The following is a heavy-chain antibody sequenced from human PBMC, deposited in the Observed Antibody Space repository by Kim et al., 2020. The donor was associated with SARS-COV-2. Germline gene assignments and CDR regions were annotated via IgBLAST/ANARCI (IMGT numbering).Heavy chain of an antibody. CDR3: ARDRLRYFDWLLSPLDY. CDR2: ISAYSGNT. CDR1: GYTFTSYG. V-gene: IGHV1-18*01. Sequence: ASVKVSCKASGYTFTSYGISWVRQAPGQGLEWMGWISAYSGNTNYAQKLQGRVTMTTDTSTSTAYMELRSLRSDDTAVYYCARDRLRYFDWLLSPLDYWGQGTLVTVSS. D-gene: IGHD3-9*01. J-gene: IGHJ4*02.